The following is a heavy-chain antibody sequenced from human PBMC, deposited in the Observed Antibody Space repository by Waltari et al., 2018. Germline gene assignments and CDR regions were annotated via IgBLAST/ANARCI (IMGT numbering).Heavy chain of an antibody. CDR1: GFTFDDYA. Sequence: EVQLVESGGVVVQPGGSLRLSCAASGFTFDDYAMHWVRQPPGKGLEWVSLISWDGGSTYYADSVKGRFTIARDNSKNSLYLQMNSLRAEDTALYYCAKSDCGGDCYTFDYWGQGTLVTVSS. J-gene: IGHJ4*02. V-gene: IGHV3-43D*04. D-gene: IGHD2-21*01. CDR3: AKSDCGGDCYTFDY. CDR2: ISWDGGST.